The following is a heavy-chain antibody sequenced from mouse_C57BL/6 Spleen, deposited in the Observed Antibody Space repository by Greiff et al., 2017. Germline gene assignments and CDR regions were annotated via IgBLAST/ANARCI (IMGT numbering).Heavy chain of an antibody. D-gene: IGHD2-3*01. V-gene: IGHV5-17*01. CDR1: GFTFSDYG. Sequence: EVQLVESGGGLVKPGGSLKLSCAASGFTFSDYGMHWVRQAPEKGLEWVAYISSGSSTIYYAHTVKGRFTISSDTAKNTLFLQMTSLRSEDTAMYYCARRGLWLLQYYYAMDYWGQGTSVTVSA. CDR3: ARRGLWLLQYYYAMDY. J-gene: IGHJ4*01. CDR2: ISSGSSTI.